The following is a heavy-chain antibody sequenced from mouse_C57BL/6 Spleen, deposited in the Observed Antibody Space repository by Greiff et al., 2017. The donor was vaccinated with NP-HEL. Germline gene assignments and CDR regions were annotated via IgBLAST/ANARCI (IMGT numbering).Heavy chain of an antibody. J-gene: IGHJ4*01. Sequence: VQLQQSGPELVKPGASVKISCKASGYAFSSSWMNWVKQRPGKGLEWIGRIYPGDGDTNYNGKFKGKATLTADKSSSTAYMQLSSLTSEDSAVYFGARGNYGSSFYAMDYWGQGTSVTVSS. CDR2: IYPGDGDT. CDR1: GYAFSSSW. CDR3: ARGNYGSSFYAMDY. V-gene: IGHV1-82*01. D-gene: IGHD1-1*01.